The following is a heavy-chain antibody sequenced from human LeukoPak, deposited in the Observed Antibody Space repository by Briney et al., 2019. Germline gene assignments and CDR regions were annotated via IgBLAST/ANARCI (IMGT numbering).Heavy chain of an antibody. V-gene: IGHV6-1*01. D-gene: IGHD6-19*01. CDR3: ARSPSPYSSGWYFDY. CDR1: GDIVSINSAA. CDR2: TYQRSKWYN. Sequence: KTSQTLSLTCAISGDIVSINSAAWNWIRQSPSRGLEWLGRTYQRSKWYNDYAVSVKSRITINPDISRNQFSLQLNSVTPEDTAVYYCARSPSPYSSGWYFDYWGQGTLVTVSS. J-gene: IGHJ4*02.